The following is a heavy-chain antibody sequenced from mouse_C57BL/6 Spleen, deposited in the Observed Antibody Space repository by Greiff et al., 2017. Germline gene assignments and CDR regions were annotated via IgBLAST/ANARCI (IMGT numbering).Heavy chain of an antibody. Sequence: VKLQESGPGLVQPSQSLSITCTVSGFSLTSYGVHWVRQSPGKGLVWLGVIWSGGSTDYNAAFISRLSISKDNSKSQVFFKMNSLQADDTAIYYCARNGIYAMDYWGQGTSVTVSS. CDR3: ARNGIYAMDY. CDR1: GFSLTSYG. J-gene: IGHJ4*01. CDR2: IWSGGST. V-gene: IGHV2-2*01.